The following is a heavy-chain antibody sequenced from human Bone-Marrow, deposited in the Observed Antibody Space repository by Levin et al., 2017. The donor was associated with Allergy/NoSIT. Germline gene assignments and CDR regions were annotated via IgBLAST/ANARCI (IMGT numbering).Heavy chain of an antibody. CDR3: AKDVVRGRQSWSYVD. D-gene: IGHD1-26*01. V-gene: IGHV3-23*01. J-gene: IGHJ4*02. CDR1: GFTFSSFA. CDR2: ISATSETT. Sequence: GGSLRLSCAASGFTFSSFAMSWVRQAPGKGLEWVSLISATSETTYYADSVKGRFTISRDNSRNTLFLQMNSLRGEDTAVYFCAKDVVRGRQSWSYVDWGQGTLVTVSS.